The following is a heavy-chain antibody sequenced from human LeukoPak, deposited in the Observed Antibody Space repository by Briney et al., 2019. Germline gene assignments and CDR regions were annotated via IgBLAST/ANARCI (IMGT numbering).Heavy chain of an antibody. J-gene: IGHJ4*02. D-gene: IGHD3-10*01. CDR1: GFTFSSYA. V-gene: IGHV3-23*01. Sequence: AGGSLRLSCAASGFTFSSYAMSWVRQGPGKGLEWVSGISGSGGSTYYADSVKGRFTISRDNSKNTLYLQMNSLRAEDTAVYYCAKGPYGSGSPYYFDYWGQGTLVTVSS. CDR2: ISGSGGST. CDR3: AKGPYGSGSPYYFDY.